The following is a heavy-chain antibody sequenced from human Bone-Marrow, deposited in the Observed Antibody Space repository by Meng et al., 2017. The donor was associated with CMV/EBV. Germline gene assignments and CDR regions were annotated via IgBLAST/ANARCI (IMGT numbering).Heavy chain of an antibody. D-gene: IGHD3-3*01. J-gene: IGHJ6*02. Sequence: ASVKVSCKASGYTFTGYYMHWVRQAPGQGLEWMGWINPNSGGTNYAQKFQGRVTMTRDTSISTAYMELSRLRSDDTAVYYCASWSRSIFGVVIHYEFWGLDVWGHGTKVTVS. CDR1: GYTFTGYY. CDR2: INPNSGGT. CDR3: ASWSRSIFGVVIHYEFWGLDV. V-gene: IGHV1-2*02.